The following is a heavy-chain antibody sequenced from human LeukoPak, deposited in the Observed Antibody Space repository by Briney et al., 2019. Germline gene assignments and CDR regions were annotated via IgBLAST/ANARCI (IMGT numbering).Heavy chain of an antibody. V-gene: IGHV4-4*02. D-gene: IGHD2-2*01. J-gene: IGHJ4*02. CDR1: GGSINSTTW. Sequence: SETLSLTCAVSGGSINSTTWWSWVRQPPGKGLEWIGEIYHTGGTNYNPSLKSRVTISVDKSKNQFSLKLTSVTAADTAVYYCARTYCTTTSCYQWLDYWGQGILVTVSS. CDR2: IYHTGGT. CDR3: ARTYCTTTSCYQWLDY.